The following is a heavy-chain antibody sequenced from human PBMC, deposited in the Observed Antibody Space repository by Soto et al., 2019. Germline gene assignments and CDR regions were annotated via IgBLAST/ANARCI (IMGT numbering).Heavy chain of an antibody. V-gene: IGHV1-18*01. D-gene: IGHD1-1*01. CDR2: ISTYNGDT. CDR3: ARMSTTGTTKDGHYYYYGMDV. CDR1: GYTFTRSG. Sequence: ASVKVSCKASGYTFTRSGISWVRQAPGQGLEWMGWISTYNGDTNYAQTFQGRVTMTTDTSTSTAHMELRSLRSDDTAVYYCARMSTTGTTKDGHYYYYGMDVWGQGTTVTVSS. J-gene: IGHJ6*02.